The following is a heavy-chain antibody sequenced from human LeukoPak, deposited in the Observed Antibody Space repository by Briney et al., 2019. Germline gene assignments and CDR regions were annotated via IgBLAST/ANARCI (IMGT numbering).Heavy chain of an antibody. J-gene: IGHJ4*02. CDR1: GYTFTSYA. V-gene: IGHV1-2*02. Sequence: GASVKVSCKASGYTFTSYAMNWVRQAPGQGLEWMGWINPNSGGTNYAQKFQGRVTMTRDTSISTAYMELSRLRSDDTAVYYCAPHSGSYSLIWGQGTLVTVSS. CDR2: INPNSGGT. CDR3: APHSGSYSLI. D-gene: IGHD1-26*01.